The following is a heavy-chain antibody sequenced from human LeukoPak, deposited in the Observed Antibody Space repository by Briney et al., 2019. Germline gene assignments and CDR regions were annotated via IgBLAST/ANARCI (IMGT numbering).Heavy chain of an antibody. Sequence: GTSVKASCKASGFTFTSSAVQWVRQARGQRLEWIGWIVVGSGNTNYAQKFQERVTITRDMSTSTVYMELSSLRSEDTAVYYCAAEGRPTVVTFRKGAVDLWGQGTMVTVSS. D-gene: IGHD4-23*01. V-gene: IGHV1-58*01. J-gene: IGHJ3*01. CDR3: AAEGRPTVVTFRKGAVDL. CDR2: IVVGSGNT. CDR1: GFTFTSSA.